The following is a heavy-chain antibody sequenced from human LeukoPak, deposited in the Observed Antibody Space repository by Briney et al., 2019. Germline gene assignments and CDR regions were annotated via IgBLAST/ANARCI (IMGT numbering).Heavy chain of an antibody. CDR1: GFTFSSYS. V-gene: IGHV3-21*01. Sequence: GGSLRLSCAASGFTFSSYSMNWVRQAPGKGLEWVSSISSSSSYIYYADSVKGRFTISRDNAKYSLYLQMNGLRAEDTAVYYCARDPLSGSYGEYYYYMDVWGKGTTVTVSS. CDR3: ARDPLSGSYGEYYYYMDV. CDR2: ISSSSSYI. D-gene: IGHD1-26*01. J-gene: IGHJ6*03.